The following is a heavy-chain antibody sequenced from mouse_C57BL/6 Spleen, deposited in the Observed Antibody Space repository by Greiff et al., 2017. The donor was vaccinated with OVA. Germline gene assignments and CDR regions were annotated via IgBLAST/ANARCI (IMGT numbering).Heavy chain of an antibody. CDR2: IDPSDSYT. J-gene: IGHJ3*01. Sequence: QVQLQQSGAELVKPGASVKLSCKASGYTFTSYWMQWVKQRPGQGLEWIGEIDPSDSYTNYNQKFKGKATLTVDTSSSTAYMQLSSLTSEDSAVYYCARERPWFAYWGQGTLVTVSA. CDR1: GYTFTSYW. CDR3: ARERPWFAY. V-gene: IGHV1-50*01.